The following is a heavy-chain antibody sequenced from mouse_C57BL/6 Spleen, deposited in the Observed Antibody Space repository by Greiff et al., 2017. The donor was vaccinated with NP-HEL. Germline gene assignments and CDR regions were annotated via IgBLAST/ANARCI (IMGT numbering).Heavy chain of an antibody. D-gene: IGHD1-1*01. V-gene: IGHV1-42*01. Sequence: VQLKESGPELVKPGASVKISCKASGYSFTGYYMNWVKQSPEKSLEWIGEINPSTGGTTYNQKFKAKATLTVDKSSSTAYMQLKSLTSEDSAVYYCARYYYGSSLYAMDYWGQGTSVTVSS. CDR2: INPSTGGT. CDR1: GYSFTGYY. CDR3: ARYYYGSSLYAMDY. J-gene: IGHJ4*01.